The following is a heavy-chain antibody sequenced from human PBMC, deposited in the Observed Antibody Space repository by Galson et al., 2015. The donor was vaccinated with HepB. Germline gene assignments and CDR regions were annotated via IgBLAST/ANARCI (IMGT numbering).Heavy chain of an antibody. D-gene: IGHD6-19*01. CDR3: ARGKQWLVRTSPGDY. CDR2: ISYDGSNK. CDR1: GFTFSSYA. Sequence: SLRLSCAASGFTFSSYAMHWVRQAPGKGLEWVAVISYDGSNKYYADSVKGRFTISRDNSKNTLYLQMNSLRAEDTAVYYCARGKQWLVRTSPGDYWGQGTLVTVSS. J-gene: IGHJ4*02. V-gene: IGHV3-30*04.